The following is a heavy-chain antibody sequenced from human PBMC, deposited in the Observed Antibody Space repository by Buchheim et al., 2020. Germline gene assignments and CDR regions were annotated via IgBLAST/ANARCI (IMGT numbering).Heavy chain of an antibody. D-gene: IGHD3-10*01. J-gene: IGHJ4*02. Sequence: QLQLQESGSGLVRPSQTLSLTCAVSGGSISSGGYSWSWIRQPPGKGLEWIGYILHSGSTYFNPSLKSRATLPVDRSKNQFSLKLSSVTAADTAVYYCARWVGDGYFDYWGQGTL. CDR2: ILHSGST. CDR1: GGSISSGGYS. CDR3: ARWVGDGYFDY. V-gene: IGHV4-30-2*01.